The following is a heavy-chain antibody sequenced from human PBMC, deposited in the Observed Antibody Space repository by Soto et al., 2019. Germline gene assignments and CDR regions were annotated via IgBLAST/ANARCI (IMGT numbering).Heavy chain of an antibody. CDR1: GFTFSSYS. CDR3: ARRSHENFDY. Sequence: EVQLVESGGGLVKPGGSLRLSCAASGFTFSSYSMNWVRQAPGKGLEWVSSISSSSSYIYYADSVKGRFTIYRDNAKNSIHPQMTTLKAEDTAVYYCARRSHENFDYWGQGTLVTVST. V-gene: IGHV3-21*01. J-gene: IGHJ4*02. CDR2: ISSSSSYI.